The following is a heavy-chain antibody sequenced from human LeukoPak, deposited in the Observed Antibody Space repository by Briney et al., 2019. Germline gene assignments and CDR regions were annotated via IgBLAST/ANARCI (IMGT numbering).Heavy chain of an antibody. J-gene: IGHJ4*02. CDR3: ARPAVKYSNYYLDY. D-gene: IGHD4-11*01. CDR1: GGSISSSSYY. CDR2: IYYSGTT. Sequence: PSETLSLTCTVSGGSISSSSYYWGWIRQPPGKGLEWIGSIYYSGTTYYNPSLKSRVTISVDTSKNQFSLNLSSVTAADTAVYYCARPAVKYSNYYLDYWGQGTLVTVSS. V-gene: IGHV4-39*01.